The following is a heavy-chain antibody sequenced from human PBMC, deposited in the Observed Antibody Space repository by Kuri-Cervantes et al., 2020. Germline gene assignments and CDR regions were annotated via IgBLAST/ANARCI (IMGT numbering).Heavy chain of an antibody. Sequence: ASVKVSCKASGYTFTSYGISWVRQAPGQGLEWMGWINPNSGGTNYAQKFQGRVTMTRDTSISTAYMELSRLRSDDTAVYYCARGPWGLYGSGKARGDRGMDVWGQGTTVTVSS. CDR1: GYTFTSYG. D-gene: IGHD3-10*01. CDR2: INPNSGGT. CDR3: ARGPWGLYGSGKARGDRGMDV. V-gene: IGHV1-2*02. J-gene: IGHJ6*02.